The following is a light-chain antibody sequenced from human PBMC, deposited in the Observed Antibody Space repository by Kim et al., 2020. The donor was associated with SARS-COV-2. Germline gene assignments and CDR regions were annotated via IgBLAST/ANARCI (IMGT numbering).Light chain of an antibody. V-gene: IGKV1-5*03. CDR2: KAP. CDR3: QQYYIFPYT. Sequence: DIQMTQSPSTLSASVGDTVTISCRASESFSSWLAWYQQKPGKAPNLLIYKAPNLESGVPSRFSGSESGTEFTLTITSLQPDDFATYYCQQYYIFPYTFGQGTKLEI. CDR1: ESFSSW. J-gene: IGKJ2*01.